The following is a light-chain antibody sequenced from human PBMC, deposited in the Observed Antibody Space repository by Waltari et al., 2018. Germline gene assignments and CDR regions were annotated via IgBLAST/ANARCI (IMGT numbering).Light chain of an antibody. J-gene: IGKJ2*01. V-gene: IGKV3-11*01. Sequence: IVLTQSPATLSCSPGARATLYWRPSQSVSSYLAWYLKKPGQAPRLRIYDASNRATGIPARFSASGSETDVTLSLSSLGPDDFAVYCCQPRSSWPYPFGQGPKLEIK. CDR2: DAS. CDR1: QSVSSY. CDR3: QPRSSWPYP.